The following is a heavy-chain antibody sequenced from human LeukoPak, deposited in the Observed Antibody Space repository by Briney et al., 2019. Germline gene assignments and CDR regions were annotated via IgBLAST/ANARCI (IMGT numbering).Heavy chain of an antibody. D-gene: IGHD7-27*01. CDR3: ARDRSSLGIGFL. CDR1: GGSISGSSYY. J-gene: IGHJ4*02. CDR2: IYYSGST. V-gene: IGHV4-39*07. Sequence: KPSETLSLTCTVSGGSISGSSYYWGWIRQPPGKGLEWIGSIYYSGSTYYNPSLKSRVTISVDTSKNQFSLKLSSVTAADTAVYYCARDRSSLGIGFLWGQGTLITVSS.